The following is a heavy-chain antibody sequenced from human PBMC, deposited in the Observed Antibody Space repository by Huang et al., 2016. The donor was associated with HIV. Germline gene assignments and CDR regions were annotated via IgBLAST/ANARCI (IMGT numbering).Heavy chain of an antibody. D-gene: IGHD3-22*01. CDR3: VRDPRIQSWLNYFDY. V-gene: IGHV3-74*01. Sequence: EVQLVESGGGLVQPGGSLRLSCAASGFTFSSYWMHWVRQAPGKGLVWVARINSDGSSSGYADSVERRFTISRDNAKNTLYLQMNSLRAEDTAVYYCVRDPRIQSWLNYFDYWGQGTLVSVSS. CDR2: INSDGSSS. CDR1: GFTFSSYW. J-gene: IGHJ4*02.